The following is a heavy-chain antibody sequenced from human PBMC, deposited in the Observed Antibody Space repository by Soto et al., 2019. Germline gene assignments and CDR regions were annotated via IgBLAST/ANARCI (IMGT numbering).Heavy chain of an antibody. CDR3: AHRGGATVGLYYFDY. V-gene: IGHV2-5*01. D-gene: IGHD3-16*01. CDR1: GFSLSTPGGG. J-gene: IGHJ4*02. Sequence: QITLKESGPTLVKPTQTLTLTCTLSGFSLSTPGGGVNWIRQPPGKALEWLALIYLHDDKRYRPSLKSRLTITKDTSKNQVVLTMANMDPVDTATYYCAHRGGATVGLYYFDYWGQGALVTVSS. CDR2: IYLHDDK.